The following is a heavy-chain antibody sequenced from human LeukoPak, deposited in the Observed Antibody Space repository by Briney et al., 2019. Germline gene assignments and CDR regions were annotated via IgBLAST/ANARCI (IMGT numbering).Heavy chain of an antibody. Sequence: SETLSLTCTVSGYSISSGYYWGWIRQPPGKGLEWIGSIYHSGSTYYNPSLKSRVTISVDTAKNQFSLKLSSVTAADTAVYYCARDPGDGGNSWWGQGTLVTVSS. V-gene: IGHV4-38-2*02. CDR2: IYHSGST. J-gene: IGHJ4*02. CDR3: ARDPGDGGNSW. D-gene: IGHD4-23*01. CDR1: GYSISSGYY.